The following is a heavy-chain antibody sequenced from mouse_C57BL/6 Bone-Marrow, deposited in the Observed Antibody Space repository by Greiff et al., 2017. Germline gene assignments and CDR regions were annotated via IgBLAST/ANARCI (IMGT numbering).Heavy chain of an antibody. CDR3: ARSGPLGRRFDY. Sequence: QVQLKQPGAELVKPGASVKMSCKASGYTFTSYWITWVKQRPGPGLEWIGDIYPTSGRTNYNEKFKSKAILTVDTSSNTAYMQLSSLTSEDSAVFYCARSGPLGRRFDYWGQGTTLTGSP. D-gene: IGHD4-1*01. V-gene: IGHV1-55*01. J-gene: IGHJ2*01. CDR2: IYPTSGRT. CDR1: GYTFTSYW.